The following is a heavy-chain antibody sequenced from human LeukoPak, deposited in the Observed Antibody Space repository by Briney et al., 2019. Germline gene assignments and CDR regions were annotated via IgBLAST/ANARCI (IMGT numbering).Heavy chain of an antibody. Sequence: GGSLRLSCAASGFTFSSYSMNWVRQAPGKGLEWVSSISSSSSYIYYADSVKGRFTISRDNAKNSLYLQMNSLRAEDTAVYYCARDDYVWGSYRYWDYWGQGTLVTVSS. CDR3: ARDDYVWGSYRYWDY. D-gene: IGHD3-16*02. CDR1: GFTFSSYS. CDR2: ISSSSSYI. V-gene: IGHV3-21*01. J-gene: IGHJ4*02.